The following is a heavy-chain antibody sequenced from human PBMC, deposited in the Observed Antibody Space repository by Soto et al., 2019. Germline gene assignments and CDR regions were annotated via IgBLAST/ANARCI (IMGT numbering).Heavy chain of an antibody. CDR2: INPNSGGT. V-gene: IGHV1-2*02. CDR1: GYTFTGYY. Sequence: GASVKVSCKASGYTFTGYYMHWVRRAPGQGLEWMGWINPNSGGTNYAQKFQGRVTMTRDTSISTAYMELSRLRSDDTAVYYCARTPVFGVVIIGHYYYYGMDVWGQGTTVTVSS. J-gene: IGHJ6*02. D-gene: IGHD3-3*01. CDR3: ARTPVFGVVIIGHYYYYGMDV.